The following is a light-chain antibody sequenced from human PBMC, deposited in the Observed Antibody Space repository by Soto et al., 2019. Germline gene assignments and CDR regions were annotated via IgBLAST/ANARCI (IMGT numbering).Light chain of an antibody. Sequence: SSELTQPPAVSVSPGQTASINCSGDKLGDKYACWYQQKPGQSPVLVIYQDSKRPSGIPERFSGSHSGNTATLTISGTQAMDEADYYCQAWDSSTVVFGGGTKVTVL. CDR2: QDS. CDR1: KLGDKY. J-gene: IGLJ2*01. V-gene: IGLV3-1*01. CDR3: QAWDSSTVV.